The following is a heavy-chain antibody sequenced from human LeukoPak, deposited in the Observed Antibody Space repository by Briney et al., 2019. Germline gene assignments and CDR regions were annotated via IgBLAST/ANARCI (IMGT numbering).Heavy chain of an antibody. D-gene: IGHD6-13*01. J-gene: IGHJ4*02. CDR2: IYYSGST. CDR3: ARDDSSRSFDY. Sequence: SETLSLTCTVSGGSISSYYWSWIRQPPGKGLEWIGYIYYSGSTNYNPSLKSRVTISVDTSKNQFSLKLSSVTAADTAVYYRARDDSSRSFDYWGQGTLVTVSS. CDR1: GGSISSYY. V-gene: IGHV4-59*12.